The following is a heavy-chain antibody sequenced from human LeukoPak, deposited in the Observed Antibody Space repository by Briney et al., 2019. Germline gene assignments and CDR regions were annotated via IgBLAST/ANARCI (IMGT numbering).Heavy chain of an antibody. V-gene: IGHV3-23*01. D-gene: IGHD6-13*01. CDR1: GFTFSSYA. Sequence: GGSLRLSSAASGFTFSSYAMSCVRQAPARGLEWFSAISGSGGSTYYADSVKGRFTISRDNSKNTLYLQMNSLRAEDTAVHYCAKAATSSSSCGGFDYWGQGTLVTVSS. J-gene: IGHJ4*02. CDR2: ISGSGGST. CDR3: AKAATSSSSCGGFDY.